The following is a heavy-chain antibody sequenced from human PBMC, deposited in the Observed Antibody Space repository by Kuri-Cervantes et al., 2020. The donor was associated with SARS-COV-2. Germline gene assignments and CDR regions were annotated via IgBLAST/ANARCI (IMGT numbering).Heavy chain of an antibody. Sequence: LSLTCAASGFTFSSYAMHWVRQAPGKGLEWVAVISYDGSNKYYADSVKGRFTISRDNSKNTLYLQMNSLRAEDTAVYYCAGDQAVAVFRLKFVAENGMDVCGQGTTVTVSS. CDR3: AGDQAVAVFRLKFVAENGMDV. D-gene: IGHD6-19*01. CDR1: GFTFSSYA. V-gene: IGHV3-30*01. J-gene: IGHJ6*02. CDR2: ISYDGSNK.